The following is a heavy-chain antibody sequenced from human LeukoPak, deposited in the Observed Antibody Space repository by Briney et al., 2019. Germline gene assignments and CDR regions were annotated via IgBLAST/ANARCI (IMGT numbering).Heavy chain of an antibody. D-gene: IGHD2-15*01. Sequence: GASVKVSCKASGGIFSSYAISWVRQAPGQGLEWMGGIIPIFGTANYAQKFQGRVTITADESTSTAYMELSSLRSEDTAVYYCARVPGGTVYYYGMDVWGQGTTVTVSS. J-gene: IGHJ6*02. CDR2: IIPIFGTA. CDR3: ARVPGGTVYYYGMDV. V-gene: IGHV1-69*13. CDR1: GGIFSSYA.